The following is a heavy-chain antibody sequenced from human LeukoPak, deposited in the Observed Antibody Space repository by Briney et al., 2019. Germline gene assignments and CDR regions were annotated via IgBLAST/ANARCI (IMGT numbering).Heavy chain of an antibody. CDR3: ARGFLGPNISKRRFDP. J-gene: IGHJ5*02. D-gene: IGHD3-16*01. V-gene: IGHV4-34*01. Sequence: GSLRLSCAASGFTFSSYGMHWIRQPPGKGLEWIGEINHSGSTNYNPSLKSRVTISVDTSKNQFSLKLSSVTAADTAVYYCARGFLGPNISKRRFDPWGQGTLVTVSS. CDR2: INHSGST. CDR1: GFTFSSYG.